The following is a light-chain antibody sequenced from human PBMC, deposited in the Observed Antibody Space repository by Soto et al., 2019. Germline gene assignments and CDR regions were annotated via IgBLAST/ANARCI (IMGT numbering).Light chain of an antibody. J-gene: IGKJ4*01. CDR1: QGISSY. CDR2: AAS. CDR3: QQYYSYPLT. Sequence: AIRMTQSPSSFSASTGDRVTITCRASQGISSYLAWYQQKPGKAPKLLIYAASTLQSGVPSRFSGSGARTDFTLTISCLQYEEFATYYCQQYYSYPLTFGGGTKVEI. V-gene: IGKV1-8*01.